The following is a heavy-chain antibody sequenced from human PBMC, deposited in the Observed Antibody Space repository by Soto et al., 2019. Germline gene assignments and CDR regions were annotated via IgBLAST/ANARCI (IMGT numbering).Heavy chain of an antibody. Sequence: QITLKESGPTLEKPTQTLTLTCTFSGFSLSSTRMAVGWIRQPPGKALEWLALIYWDDDKRYSPFLKSRLTITKETSKHQVVLTMSNMDPVDTARYYCAHIVVACLEYYFDYWGQGTLVTVSS. CDR3: AHIVVACLEYYFDY. D-gene: IGHD5-12*01. V-gene: IGHV2-5*02. CDR1: GFSLSSTRMA. CDR2: IYWDDDK. J-gene: IGHJ4*02.